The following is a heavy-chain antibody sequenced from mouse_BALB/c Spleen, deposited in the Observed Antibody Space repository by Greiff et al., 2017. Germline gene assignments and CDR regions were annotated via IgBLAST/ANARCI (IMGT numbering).Heavy chain of an antibody. Sequence: EVQVVESGPGLVEPSQSLSLTCTVTGYSITSDYAWYWIRQFPGNKLEWMGYISYGGSTSYNPSLKSRIFINRDTTKNQFFLLLNSVTTEDTTAYYCAGDGNYDAWFAYWGQGTLVTVSA. V-gene: IGHV3-2*02. J-gene: IGHJ3*01. CDR1: GYSITSDYA. CDR3: AGDGNYDAWFAY. D-gene: IGHD2-1*01. CDR2: ISYGGST.